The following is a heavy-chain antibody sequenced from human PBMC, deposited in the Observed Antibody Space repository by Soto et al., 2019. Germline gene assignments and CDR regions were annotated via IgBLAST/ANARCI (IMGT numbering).Heavy chain of an antibody. CDR1: DDFISSYY. CDR3: ARADYEILTGSYAMDV. V-gene: IGHV4-4*07. J-gene: IGHJ6*02. CDR2: VSTSGAT. D-gene: IGHD3-9*01. Sequence: QVQLQESGPRLVKPSETLSLTCTVSDDFISSYYWNWIRQPAGKGLEWIGRVSTSGATNYNSSLESRVTMSVDTSKKQFSLKLTSVTAADTAVYFCARADYEILTGSYAMDVWGQGTTVTVSS.